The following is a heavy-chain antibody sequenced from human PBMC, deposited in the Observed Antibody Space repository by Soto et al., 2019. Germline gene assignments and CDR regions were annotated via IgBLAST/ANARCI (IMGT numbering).Heavy chain of an antibody. J-gene: IGHJ1*01. Sequence: EVQLVESGGDLVQPGGSLRLSCVASGLTFSDHYMDWVRQTPGKGLEWVGRSRNKANSYSTEYAASVKDRFIISRDDSKDSLYLQMNRLKTEDTAVYYCASPGGGYTYHSWGQGTLVSVSS. CDR2: SRNKANSYST. CDR3: ASPGGGYTYHS. V-gene: IGHV3-72*01. D-gene: IGHD5-18*01. CDR1: GLTFSDHY.